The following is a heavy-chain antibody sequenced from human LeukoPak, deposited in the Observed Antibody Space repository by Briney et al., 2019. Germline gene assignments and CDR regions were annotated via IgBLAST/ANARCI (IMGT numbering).Heavy chain of an antibody. D-gene: IGHD2-15*01. CDR1: GGFVSSDSYS. CDR2: FYYTGST. V-gene: IGHV4-61*01. J-gene: IGHJ4*02. CDR3: ARAQPPPGGSPYNY. Sequence: SETLSLTCTVSGGFVSSDSYSWSWIRQPPGKGLEWIGYFYYTGSTNYNPSFKSRVTLSVDTSKNQFSLKLISVTAADTAVYYCARAQPPPGGSPYNYWGQGTLVTVSS.